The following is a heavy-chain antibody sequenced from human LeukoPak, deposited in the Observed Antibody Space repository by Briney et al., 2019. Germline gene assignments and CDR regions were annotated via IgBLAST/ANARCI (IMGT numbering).Heavy chain of an antibody. D-gene: IGHD3-16*01. CDR3: ARVFRGF. Sequence: GRSLRLSCAASGFTFEDYAMHWVRQAPGKGLEWVSGISWNSNSIGYADSVKGRFTISRDNAKNSLYLQMNSLRAEDTAVYYCARVFRGFWGQGTLVTVSS. CDR2: ISWNSNSI. V-gene: IGHV3-9*01. J-gene: IGHJ4*02. CDR1: GFTFEDYA.